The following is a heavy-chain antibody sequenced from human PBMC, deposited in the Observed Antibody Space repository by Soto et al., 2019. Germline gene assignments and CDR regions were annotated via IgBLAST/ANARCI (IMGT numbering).Heavy chain of an antibody. CDR1: GYTFTGYY. D-gene: IGHD4-4*01. CDR3: ARDGCNYEPTDY. Sequence: ASVKVSCEASGYTFTGYYMHWVRQAPGQWLEGMGWINPNSCGTNYAQKLQGRVTMTRDTSISTAYMELSRRRSDDAPVYYCARDGCNYEPTDYWGQGTLVTVSS. CDR2: INPNSCGT. V-gene: IGHV1-2*02. J-gene: IGHJ4*02.